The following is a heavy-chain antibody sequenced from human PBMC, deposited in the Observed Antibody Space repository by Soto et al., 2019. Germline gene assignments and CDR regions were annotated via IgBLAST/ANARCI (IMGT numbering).Heavy chain of an antibody. CDR3: AKTRNSVINYNYYDNMDV. D-gene: IGHD3-10*01. Sequence: QVRLVESGGGVVQPGGSLRLTCAASGFTFSEYGIHWVRQAPGKGLEWVAITSYDGRHTSYVDSVKGRFTISRDNSGNTAFLEMNRLRVEDTAVYYCAKTRNSVINYNYYDNMDVWGQGTTVTVSS. J-gene: IGHJ6*02. V-gene: IGHV3-30*18. CDR2: TSYDGRHT. CDR1: GFTFSEYG.